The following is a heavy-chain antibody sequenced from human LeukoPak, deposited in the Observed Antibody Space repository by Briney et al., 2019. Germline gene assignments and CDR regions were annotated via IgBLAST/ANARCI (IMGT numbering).Heavy chain of an antibody. J-gene: IGHJ5*02. CDR1: GFTFSSYS. D-gene: IGHD6-19*01. CDR2: ISSSSSYI. V-gene: IGHV3-21*01. CDR3: ARDLIAVAGTNWFDP. Sequence: GGSLRLSCAASGFTFSSYSMNWVRQAPGKGLEWVSSISSSSSYIYYADSVKGRFTISRDNAKNSLYLQMNSLRAEDTAVYYCARDLIAVAGTNWFDPWGQGTLVTVS.